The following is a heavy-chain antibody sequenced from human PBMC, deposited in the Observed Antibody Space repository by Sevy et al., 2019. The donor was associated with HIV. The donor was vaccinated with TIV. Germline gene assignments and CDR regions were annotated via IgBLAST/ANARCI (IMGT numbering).Heavy chain of an antibody. Sequence: ASVKVSCKVSGYTLTELSMHWVRQAPGKGLEWTGGFDPEDGETIYAQKFQGRVTMTEDTSTDTAYMELSSLRSEDTAVYYCAADPYYYGSGSPTTLFDYWGQGTLVTVSS. CDR1: GYTLTELS. CDR3: AADPYYYGSGSPTTLFDY. D-gene: IGHD3-10*01. V-gene: IGHV1-24*01. J-gene: IGHJ4*02. CDR2: FDPEDGET.